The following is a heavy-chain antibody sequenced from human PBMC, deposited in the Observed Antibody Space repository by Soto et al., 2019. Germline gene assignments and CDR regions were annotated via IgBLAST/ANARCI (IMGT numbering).Heavy chain of an antibody. J-gene: IGHJ5*02. V-gene: IGHV3-30-3*01. CDR1: GFTFRNYA. CDR3: ASSPRPPLPAWFGP. CDR2: ISFDGGNK. Sequence: QVQLVESGGGVVQPGTSLRLSCAASGFTFRNYAMHWVRQAPGKGLEWVAVISFDGGNKIYPDSVKGRFTISRDNSRDTRNLQMNSLIAEATAVQFLASSPRPPLPAWFGPWGQGTLVTVSS.